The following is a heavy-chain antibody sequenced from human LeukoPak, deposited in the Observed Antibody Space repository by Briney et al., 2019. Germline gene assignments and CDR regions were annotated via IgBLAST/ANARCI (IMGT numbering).Heavy chain of an antibody. CDR3: AKGDYYDSSGYYYIRLSSPLGFDI. D-gene: IGHD3-22*01. Sequence: QSGGSLRLSCAASGFTFSSYAMSWVRQAPGKGLEWVSAISGSGGSTYYADSVKGRFTISRDNSKNTLYLQMNSLRAEDTAVYYCAKGDYYDSSGYYYIRLSSPLGFDIWGQGTMVTVSS. CDR1: GFTFSSYA. V-gene: IGHV3-23*01. J-gene: IGHJ3*02. CDR2: ISGSGGST.